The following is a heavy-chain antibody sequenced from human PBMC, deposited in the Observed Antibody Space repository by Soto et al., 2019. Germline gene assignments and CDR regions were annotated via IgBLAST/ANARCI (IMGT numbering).Heavy chain of an antibody. CDR1: GGSISSGGYS. CDR2: IYHSGST. D-gene: IGHD3-10*01. V-gene: IGHV4-30-2*01. CDR3: ARAGGDSKYYFDY. J-gene: IGHJ4*02. Sequence: SETLSLTCAVSGGSISSGGYSWSWIRQPPGKGLEWIGYIYHSGSTYYNPSLKSRVTISVDRSKNQFSLKLSSVTAADTAVYYCARAGGDSKYYFDYWGRGTLVTAPQ.